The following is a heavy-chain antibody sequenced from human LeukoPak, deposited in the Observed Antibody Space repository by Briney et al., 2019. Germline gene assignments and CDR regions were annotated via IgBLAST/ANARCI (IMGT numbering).Heavy chain of an antibody. J-gene: IGHJ6*02. CDR3: ARQVLIVGGRYGMDV. CDR1: GYTFTSYY. CDR2: ISPYRGDT. D-gene: IGHD3-22*01. V-gene: IGHV1-18*04. Sequence: GASVKVSCKASGYTFTSYYMHWVRQAPGQGLEWMGWISPYRGDTEYAQKIQGRVTMTTDTSTSTAYMELRSLRSDDTAVYYCARQVLIVGGRYGMDVWGQGTTVTVSS.